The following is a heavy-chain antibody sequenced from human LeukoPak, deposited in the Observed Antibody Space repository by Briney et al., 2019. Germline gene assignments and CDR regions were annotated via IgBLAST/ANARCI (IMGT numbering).Heavy chain of an antibody. CDR2: IIPIFGTA. D-gene: IGHD3-10*01. J-gene: IGHJ4*02. CDR3: ARVSSATTMVRGVIDDY. CDR1: GGTFSSFA. V-gene: IGHV1-69*06. Sequence: GASVKVSCKASGGTFSSFAISWVRQAPGQGLEWMGGIIPIFGTANYAQKFQGRVTITADKSTSTAYMELSSLRSEDTAVYYCARVSSATTMVRGVIDDYWGQGTLVTVSS.